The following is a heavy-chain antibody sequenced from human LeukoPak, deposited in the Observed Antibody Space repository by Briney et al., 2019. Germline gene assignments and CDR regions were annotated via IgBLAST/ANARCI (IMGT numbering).Heavy chain of an antibody. D-gene: IGHD3-22*01. Sequence: GGSLTLPCVGSGFMFHDYVMHWVRHATGKGPEWVTGFSWNSDLIGYADSVKGRFTISRDNDRNTVYLQMNSLTVEDTAFYYCTRSPSFTLGGGYLDSWGQGSLVTVSS. CDR2: FSWNSDLI. CDR3: TRSPSFTLGGGYLDS. V-gene: IGHV3-9*01. J-gene: IGHJ5*01. CDR1: GFMFHDYV.